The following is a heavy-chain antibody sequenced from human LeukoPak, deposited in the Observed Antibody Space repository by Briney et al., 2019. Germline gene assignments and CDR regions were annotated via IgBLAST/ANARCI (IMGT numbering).Heavy chain of an antibody. J-gene: IGHJ4*02. CDR2: ISYDGSNK. CDR3: ARDSYDILTGYYQALDN. Sequence: PGGSLRLSCAASGFTFSSYAMHWVRQAPGKGLEWVAVISYDGSNKYYADSVKGRFTISRDNSKNTLYLQMNSLRAEDTAVYYCARDSYDILTGYYQALDNWGPGTLVTVSS. V-gene: IGHV3-30-3*01. CDR1: GFTFSSYA. D-gene: IGHD3-9*01.